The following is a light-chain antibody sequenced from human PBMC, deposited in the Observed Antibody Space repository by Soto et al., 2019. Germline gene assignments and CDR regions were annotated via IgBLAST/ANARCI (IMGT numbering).Light chain of an antibody. V-gene: IGKV1-27*01. J-gene: IGKJ1*01. CDR3: QKYDSAPT. CDR1: RGIGNA. Sequence: DIQMTQSPSSLSASVGDRVTITCRPSRGIGNALAWYQQKPGTVPKLLIHSASTLQSGVPSRFSGSGSGTDFTLIISSLQPEDVASYYCQKYDSAPTFGPGTKVEIK. CDR2: SAS.